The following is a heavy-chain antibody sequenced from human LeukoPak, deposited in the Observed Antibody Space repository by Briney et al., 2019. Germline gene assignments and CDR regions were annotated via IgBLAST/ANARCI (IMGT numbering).Heavy chain of an antibody. Sequence: GGSLRLSCAASGFTFSRSWMTWVRQAPGKGLEWVASINEDGGEIHYVDSVKGRFTISRDNAKNSLYVQMNSLRAEDTAVYYCARLRGLYSDTNRYQTALDCWGQGTLVTVSS. CDR2: INEDGGEI. J-gene: IGHJ4*02. CDR3: ARLRGLYSDTNRYQTALDC. V-gene: IGHV3-7*01. CDR1: GFTFSRSW. D-gene: IGHD1-26*01.